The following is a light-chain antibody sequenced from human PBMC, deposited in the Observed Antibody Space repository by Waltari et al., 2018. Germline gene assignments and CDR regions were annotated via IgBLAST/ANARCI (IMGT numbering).Light chain of an antibody. Sequence: IVLTQSPGTLSLSPGERATLSCRASQSVNKNYLAWYQQKPGQAPGLLISVASSRATGIPDRFSGSGSGTDFTLTISRLEPEDFAVYYCQQYGSSPWTFGQGTKEEIK. V-gene: IGKV3-20*01. CDR3: QQYGSSPWT. J-gene: IGKJ1*01. CDR1: QSVNKNY. CDR2: VAS.